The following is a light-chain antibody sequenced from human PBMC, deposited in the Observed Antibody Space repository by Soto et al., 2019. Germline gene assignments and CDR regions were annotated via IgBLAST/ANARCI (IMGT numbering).Light chain of an antibody. Sequence: QSALTQPASVSGSPGQSITISCTGTSSDVGAYDYVSWYQQHPGKAPKLMIYDVRNRPSGVSDRFSGSKSGNTASLTISGLQAEDEADYYCSSYASSKANVFGTGTKLTVL. CDR3: SSYASSKANV. V-gene: IGLV2-14*03. J-gene: IGLJ1*01. CDR1: SSDVGAYDY. CDR2: DVR.